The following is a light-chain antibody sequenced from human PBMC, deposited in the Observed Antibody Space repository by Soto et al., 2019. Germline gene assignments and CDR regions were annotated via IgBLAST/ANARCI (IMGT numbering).Light chain of an antibody. CDR3: QSYDGDLSAVI. CDR2: INS. Sequence: QSVLTQPPSVSGALGQNVTISCTGTNSNIGAAYDIHWYQRRPGSAPKLLIYINSIRPSGVPDRFSGSKSPTSASLVIAGLQVEDEADYYCQSYDGDLSAVIFGGGTKLTVL. V-gene: IGLV1-40*01. J-gene: IGLJ2*01. CDR1: NSNIGAAYD.